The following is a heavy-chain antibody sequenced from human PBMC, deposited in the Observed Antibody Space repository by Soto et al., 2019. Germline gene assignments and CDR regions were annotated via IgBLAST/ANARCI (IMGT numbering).Heavy chain of an antibody. D-gene: IGHD2-15*01. Sequence: QITLKESGPTLVKPTQTLTLTCTFSGFSLSTSGVGVGWIRQPPGKALEWLALIYWDDDKRYSPSLKSRLTITNDTSKNQAVLTMTNMDPVDTATYYCAHSLGYCSGGSCYLYAFDIWGQGTMVTVSS. J-gene: IGHJ3*02. V-gene: IGHV2-5*02. CDR3: AHSLGYCSGGSCYLYAFDI. CDR2: IYWDDDK. CDR1: GFSLSTSGVG.